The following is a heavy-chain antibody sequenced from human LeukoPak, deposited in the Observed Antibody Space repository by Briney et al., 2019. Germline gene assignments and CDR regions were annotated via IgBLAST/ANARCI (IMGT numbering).Heavy chain of an antibody. CDR1: GGSFSGYY. J-gene: IGHJ5*02. CDR3: ASAQKYYYGSGSHPYNWFDP. Sequence: SETLSLTCAVYGGSFSGYYWSWIRQPPGKGLEWIGEINHSGSTNYNPSLKSRVTISVDTSKNQFSLKLSSVTAADTAVYYCASAQKYYYGSGSHPYNWFDPWGQGTLVTVSS. V-gene: IGHV4-34*01. CDR2: INHSGST. D-gene: IGHD3-10*01.